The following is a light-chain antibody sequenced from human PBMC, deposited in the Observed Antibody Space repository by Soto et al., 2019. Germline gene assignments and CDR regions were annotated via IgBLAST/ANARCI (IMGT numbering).Light chain of an antibody. Sequence: QSVLTQPPSASGTPGQRVTISCSGSSSNVGVNFVYWHQQIPGTAPKLLIYRNSQRPSGVPDRFSGSKSGTSASLAISGLRSEDEADYYCAGWEDSLNGVGFGGGTKVTVL. V-gene: IGLV1-47*01. CDR2: RNS. CDR3: AGWEDSLNGVG. CDR1: SSNVGVNF. J-gene: IGLJ2*01.